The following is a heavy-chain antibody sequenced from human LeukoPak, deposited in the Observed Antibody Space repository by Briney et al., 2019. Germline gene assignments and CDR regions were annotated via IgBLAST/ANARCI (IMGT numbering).Heavy chain of an antibody. D-gene: IGHD5-12*01. CDR3: ARVPLGYSGAYYFDY. J-gene: IGHJ4*02. CDR2: ISSSGST. V-gene: IGHV4-4*09. Sequence: PSETLSLTCTVSRGSISASIRSYYWSWLRQPPGKGLEWIGYISSSGSTNDNPSLRSRVTISVDTSKNQFFLNLSSVSAADTAVYYCARVPLGYSGAYYFDYWGQGTLVTVSS. CDR1: RGSISASIRSYY.